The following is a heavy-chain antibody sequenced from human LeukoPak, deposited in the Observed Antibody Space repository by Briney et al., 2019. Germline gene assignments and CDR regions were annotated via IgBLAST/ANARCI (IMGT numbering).Heavy chain of an antibody. CDR2: IGSSSIHI. V-gene: IGHV3-21*01. CDR1: GFTFSSYY. CDR3: ARGVSYRVVVTATDFDY. J-gene: IGHJ4*02. Sequence: AGGSLRLSCEASGFTFSSYYMNWVRQAPGRGLEWVSSIGSSSIHIYYADSVKGRFTISRDHAKNSLYLQMNSLRAEDTAVYYCARGVSYRVVVTATDFDYWGQGTLVTVSS. D-gene: IGHD2-21*02.